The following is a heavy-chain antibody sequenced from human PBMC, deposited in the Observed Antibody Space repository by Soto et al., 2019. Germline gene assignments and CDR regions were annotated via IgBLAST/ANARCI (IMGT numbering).Heavy chain of an antibody. CDR1: GFTFRNYG. Sequence: QVQLVESGGGVVQPGRSLRLSCAASGFTFRNYGMHWVRQAPAKGREWVALVWYDGGNKNYVDSVKGRFTISRDTSKNTLYLHMKSLRDGHTAVYFGVRAGGYSGNDYVYYYGMDVWGPGTTVTVSS. CDR3: VRAGGYSGNDYVYYYGMDV. D-gene: IGHD5-12*01. V-gene: IGHV3-33*08. J-gene: IGHJ6*02. CDR2: VWYDGGNK.